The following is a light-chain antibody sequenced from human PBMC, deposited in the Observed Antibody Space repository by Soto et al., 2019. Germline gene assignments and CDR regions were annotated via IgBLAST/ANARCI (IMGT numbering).Light chain of an antibody. V-gene: IGLV2-14*01. CDR3: SSHSSSTTRLV. J-gene: IGLJ1*01. CDR2: EVT. CDR1: SSDIGGYSY. Sequence: QSALTQPASVSGSPGQSVTISCTGTSSDIGGYSYVPWYQQHPGKAPKLMIYEVTNRPSGVSNRFSGSKSGNTASLTISGLQAEDEADYYCSSHSSSTTRLVFGTGTKLTVL.